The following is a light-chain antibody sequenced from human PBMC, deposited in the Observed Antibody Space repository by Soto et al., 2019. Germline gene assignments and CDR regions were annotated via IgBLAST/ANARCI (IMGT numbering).Light chain of an antibody. CDR2: WAS. CDR3: QQYYNTPPYT. CDR1: QHVLYKSNNENY. V-gene: IGKV4-1*01. J-gene: IGKJ2*01. Sequence: DIVMTQSPDSLAVSLGERATINCKSSQHVLYKSNNENYLAWYQQKPGQPPKLLIYWASTRKPGVPDRFSGSGSGSNFTLTICSLQAEDVAVYYYQQYYNTPPYTFGQGTKLEI.